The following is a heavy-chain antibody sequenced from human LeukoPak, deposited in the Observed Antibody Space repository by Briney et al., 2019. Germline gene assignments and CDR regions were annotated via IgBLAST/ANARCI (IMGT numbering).Heavy chain of an antibody. V-gene: IGHV4-39*01. CDR3: ARHPAVVVVAATRHFDY. Sequence: SETLSLTCAVYTGSFSGYYWGWIRQPPGKGLEWIGSIYYSGSTYYNPSLKSRVTISVDTSKNQFSLKLSSVTAADTAVYYCARHPAVVVVAATRHFDYWGQGTLVTVSS. D-gene: IGHD2-15*01. CDR1: TGSFSGYY. CDR2: IYYSGST. J-gene: IGHJ4*02.